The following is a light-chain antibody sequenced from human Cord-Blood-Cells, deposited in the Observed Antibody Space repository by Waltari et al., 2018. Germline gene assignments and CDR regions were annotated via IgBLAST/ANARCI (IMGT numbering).Light chain of an antibody. CDR1: SSDVGGYNY. J-gene: IGLJ2*01. CDR3: CSYAVSVV. CDR2: DVS. Sequence: QSTLTQPRSVSGSPGQSVTISCTGTSSDVGGYNYVSWYQQHPGKAPKRMIYDVSKRPSGGPDRFSGSKSGNTASLTISGLQAEDESDYYGCSYAVSVVFGGGTKLTVL. V-gene: IGLV2-11*01.